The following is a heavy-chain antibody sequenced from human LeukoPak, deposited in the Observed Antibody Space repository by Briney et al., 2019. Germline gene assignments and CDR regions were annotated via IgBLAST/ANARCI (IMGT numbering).Heavy chain of an antibody. J-gene: IGHJ4*02. CDR2: ISGNGVST. Sequence: GGSLRLSCAASRVTFSNYAMSWVRQAPGKGLERVSSISGNGVSTFYADSVRGRFTISRGNSANTVHLQLNRLRAEDTAVYYCAKAPTYYFDNTGYAGGRYYFDSWGQGTLVTVSS. V-gene: IGHV3-23*01. D-gene: IGHD3-22*01. CDR3: AKAPTYYFDNTGYAGGRYYFDS. CDR1: RVTFSNYA.